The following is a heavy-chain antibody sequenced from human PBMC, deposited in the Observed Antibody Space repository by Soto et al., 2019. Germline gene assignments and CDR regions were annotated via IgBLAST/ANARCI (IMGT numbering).Heavy chain of an antibody. CDR2: TYYRSKWYN. CDR3: ARTYSSSWYGTNWFDP. D-gene: IGHD6-13*01. J-gene: IGHJ5*02. CDR1: GDSVSSNSAA. Sequence: PSQTLSLTCAISGDSVSSNSAAWNWIRQSPSRGLEWLGRTYYRSKWYNDYAVSVKSRITINPDTSKNQFSLQLNSVTPEDTAVYYCARTYSSSWYGTNWFDPWGQGTLVTVSS. V-gene: IGHV6-1*01.